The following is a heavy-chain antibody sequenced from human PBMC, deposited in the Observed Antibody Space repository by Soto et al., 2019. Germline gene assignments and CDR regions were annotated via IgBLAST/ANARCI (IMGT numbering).Heavy chain of an antibody. D-gene: IGHD3-22*01. V-gene: IGHV4-30-2*01. Sequence: LTCAVSGGSISSGGYSWNWIRQPPGKGLEWIGYIYHSGSTYYNPSLKSRVTISVDTSKNQFSLKLSSVTAADTAVYYCASTYYNASSGSFDYWGQGTLVTVSS. J-gene: IGHJ4*02. CDR1: GGSISSGGYS. CDR3: ASTYYNASSGSFDY. CDR2: IYHSGST.